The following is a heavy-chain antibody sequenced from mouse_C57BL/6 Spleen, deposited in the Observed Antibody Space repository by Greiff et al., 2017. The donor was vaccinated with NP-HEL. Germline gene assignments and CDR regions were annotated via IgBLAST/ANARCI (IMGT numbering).Heavy chain of an antibody. CDR3: ARAYDCDEAWFAY. Sequence: DVKLVESGGDLVKPGGSLKLSCAASGFTFSSYGMSWVRQTPDKRLEWVATICSGGSYTYYPASVKGRFTISRDNAKNTLYLQMSSLKSEDTAMYSFARAYDCDEAWFAYWGQGTLVTVSA. CDR1: GFTFSSYG. J-gene: IGHJ3*01. CDR2: ICSGGSYT. D-gene: IGHD2-4*01. V-gene: IGHV5-6*02.